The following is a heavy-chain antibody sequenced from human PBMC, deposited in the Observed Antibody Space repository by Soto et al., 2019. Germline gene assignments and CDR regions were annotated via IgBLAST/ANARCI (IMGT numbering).Heavy chain of an antibody. D-gene: IGHD3-22*01. J-gene: IGHJ4*02. CDR1: GLTFSDAW. CDR2: IKRKVDGGTT. CDR3: ATEFYSNGYNF. Sequence: GGSLRLSCAASGLTFSDAWMTWVRQAPGKGLEWVGHIKRKVDGGTTDYAAPVKGRFTISRDDSRTTLYLQLNSLKTEDTAIYYCATEFYSNGYNFWGQGTLVTVSS. V-gene: IGHV3-15*01.